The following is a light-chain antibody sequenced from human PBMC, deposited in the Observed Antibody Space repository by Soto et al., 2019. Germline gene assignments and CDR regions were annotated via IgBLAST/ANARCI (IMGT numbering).Light chain of an antibody. J-gene: IGKJ4*01. CDR2: GAS. V-gene: IGKV1-39*01. CDR1: QSINNY. Sequence: DIQMTQSPSSLSGSVGDRVTITGRASQSINNYLSWYQQKPGKAPNLLIFGASTLQSGVPSRFSGSGSGTDFTLTISSLQPEDFATYYCLQSYRTPLTFGGGTKVDIK. CDR3: LQSYRTPLT.